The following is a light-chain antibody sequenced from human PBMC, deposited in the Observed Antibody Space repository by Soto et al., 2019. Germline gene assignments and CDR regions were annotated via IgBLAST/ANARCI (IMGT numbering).Light chain of an antibody. V-gene: IGKV3-15*01. CDR3: PQYDYWPP. CDR2: GAS. Sequence: ETLMAQSPASLSVSPGERATLSCRASQSVSSNLAWYQQKPSQPPRLLISGASTRPTGIPARFSGSGSGTDFNLTMSSLQSEDSGVYYCPQYDYWPPFGQETKVDI. CDR1: QSVSSN. J-gene: IGKJ1*01.